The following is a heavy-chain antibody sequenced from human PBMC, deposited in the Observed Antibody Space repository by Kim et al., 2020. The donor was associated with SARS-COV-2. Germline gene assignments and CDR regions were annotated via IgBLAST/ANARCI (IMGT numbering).Heavy chain of an antibody. V-gene: IGHV3-23*01. CDR2: ISGKSGSVT. J-gene: IGHJ3*01. CDR1: EFTFSNFA. CDR3: ARHPTYYALWSAFNF. D-gene: IGHD3-3*01. Sequence: GGSLRLSCAASEFTFSNFAMSWVRQAPGRGLEWISVISGKSGSVTYYADSVKGRFTISRDNSENTLYLQMNSLRVEDTALYYCARHPTYYALWSAFNFWG.